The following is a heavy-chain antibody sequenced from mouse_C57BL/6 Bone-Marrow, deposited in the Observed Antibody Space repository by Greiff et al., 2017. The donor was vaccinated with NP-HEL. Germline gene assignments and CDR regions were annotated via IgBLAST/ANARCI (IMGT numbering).Heavy chain of an antibody. CDR1: GYTFTSYW. CDR2: IDPSDSYT. CDR3: ARSCYYGNYCYLDY. D-gene: IGHD2-1*01. V-gene: IGHV1-50*01. J-gene: IGHJ2*01. Sequence: QVQLQQPGAELVKPGASVKLSCKASGYTFTSYWMQWVKQRPGQGLEWIGEIDPSDSYTNYNQKFKGKATLTVDTSSSTAYMQLSSLASEDSAVYDCARSCYYGNYCYLDYWGQGTTLTVSS.